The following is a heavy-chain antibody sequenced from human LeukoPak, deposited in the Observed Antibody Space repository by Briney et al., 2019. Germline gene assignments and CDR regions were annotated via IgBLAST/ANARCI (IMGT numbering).Heavy chain of an antibody. CDR3: AREGLRNYGKYSWCDP. D-gene: IGHD1-7*01. CDR1: GFTFSSYA. J-gene: IGHJ5*02. CDR2: INGSGGST. Sequence: PGGSLRLSCAASGFTFSSYAMSWVRQAPGKGLEWVSDINGSGGSTYYADSVKGRFTISRDNSKNTLYLQMNSLRAEDTAVYYCAREGLRNYGKYSWCDPWGQGTLVTVSS. V-gene: IGHV3-23*01.